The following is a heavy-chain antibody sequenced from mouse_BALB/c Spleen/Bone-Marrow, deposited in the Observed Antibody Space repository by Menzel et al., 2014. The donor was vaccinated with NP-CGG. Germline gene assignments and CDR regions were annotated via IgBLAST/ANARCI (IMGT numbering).Heavy chain of an antibody. CDR3: ARSVYYGNSYVDY. CDR1: GYSITSDYA. CDR2: ISYSGST. J-gene: IGHJ2*01. Sequence: EVKLMESGPGLVKPSQSLSLTCTVTGYSITSDYAWNWIRQFPGNKLEWMGYISYSGSTSYNPSLKSRISITRDTSKNQFCLQLNSVTTEDTATYYCARSVYYGNSYVDYWGQGTTLTDSS. V-gene: IGHV3-2*02. D-gene: IGHD1-1*01.